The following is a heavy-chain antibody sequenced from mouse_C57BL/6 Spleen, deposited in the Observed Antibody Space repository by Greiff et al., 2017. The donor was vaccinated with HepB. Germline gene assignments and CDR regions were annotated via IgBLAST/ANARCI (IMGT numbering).Heavy chain of an antibody. CDR3: ARNNYGNRAWFAY. Sequence: QVQLQQSGAELVRPGASVKLSCKASGYNFTDYYINWVKQRPGQGLEWIARIYPGSGNTYYNEKFKGKATLTAEKSSSTAYMQLSSLTSEDSAVYFCARNNYGNRAWFAYWGQGTLVTVSA. CDR1: GYNFTDYY. V-gene: IGHV1-76*01. J-gene: IGHJ3*01. CDR2: IYPGSGNT. D-gene: IGHD2-1*01.